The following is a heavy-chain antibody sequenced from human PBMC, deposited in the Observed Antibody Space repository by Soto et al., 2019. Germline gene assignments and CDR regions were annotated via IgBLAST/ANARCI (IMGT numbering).Heavy chain of an antibody. D-gene: IGHD3-22*01. Sequence: PGESLKISCQSSGYTFATYWITWVRQMPGKGLEWMGRINPGDSYTNYSPSFQGHVTISADKSISTAYLQWSSLKASDTAMYYCARLYYYDSSGDYWGQGTLVTVSS. CDR1: GYTFATYW. V-gene: IGHV5-10-1*01. CDR2: INPGDSYT. CDR3: ARLYYYDSSGDY. J-gene: IGHJ4*02.